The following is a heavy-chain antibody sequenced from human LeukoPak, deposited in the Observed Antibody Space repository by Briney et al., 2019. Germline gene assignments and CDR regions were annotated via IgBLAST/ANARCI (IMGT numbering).Heavy chain of an antibody. D-gene: IGHD3-3*01. CDR1: GGSISSGGYY. CDR2: IYYSGST. J-gene: IGHJ4*02. CDR3: ARGPFDFWSGYYTGYFDY. Sequence: SETLSLTCTVSGGSISSGGYYWSWIRQHPGTGLEWIGYIYYSGSTYYNPSLKSRVTISVDTSKNQFSLKLSSVTAADTAVYYCARGPFDFWSGYYTGYFDYWGQGTLVTVSS. V-gene: IGHV4-31*03.